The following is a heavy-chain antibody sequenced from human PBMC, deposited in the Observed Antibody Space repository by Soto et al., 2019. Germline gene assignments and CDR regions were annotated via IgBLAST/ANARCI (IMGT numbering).Heavy chain of an antibody. CDR1: GGSINSSDW. CDR2: IYHGGNI. Sequence: SETLSLTCAVSGGSINSSDWWNWVRQPPGKGLEWIGEIYHGGNIYYNPSFKGRVTISLDMSMNQFSLKLSSVTAADTAVYYCARRGEHFDYWGQGTLVTVSS. CDR3: ARRGEHFDY. V-gene: IGHV4-4*02. J-gene: IGHJ4*02. D-gene: IGHD4-17*01.